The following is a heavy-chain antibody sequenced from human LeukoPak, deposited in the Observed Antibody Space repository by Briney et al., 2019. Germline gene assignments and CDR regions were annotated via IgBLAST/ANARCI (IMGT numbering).Heavy chain of an antibody. CDR3: ARQRGYSYVY. Sequence: PGGSLRLSCAASGFTFSSYEMNWVRQAPGKGLEWVPYISSSGSTIYYADSVKGRFTISRDNAKNSLYLQMNSLRAEDTAVYYCARQRGYSYVYWGQGTLVTVSS. CDR1: GFTFSSYE. V-gene: IGHV3-48*03. D-gene: IGHD5-18*01. J-gene: IGHJ4*02. CDR2: ISSSGSTI.